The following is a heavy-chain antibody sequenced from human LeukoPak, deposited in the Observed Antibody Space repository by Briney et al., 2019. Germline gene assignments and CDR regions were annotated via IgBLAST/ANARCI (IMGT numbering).Heavy chain of an antibody. D-gene: IGHD3-10*01. CDR3: ARGIRRHYYGSGSYYNTGRRIGDYFDY. Sequence: PSETLSLTCAVYGGSFSGYYWSWIRQPPGKWLEWIREINHSGSTNYNPSLKSRVTISVDASKNQFSLKLSSVTAADTAVYYCARGIRRHYYGSGSYYNTGRRIGDYFDYWGQGTLVTVSS. CDR2: INHSGST. J-gene: IGHJ4*02. CDR1: GGSFSGYY. V-gene: IGHV4-34*01.